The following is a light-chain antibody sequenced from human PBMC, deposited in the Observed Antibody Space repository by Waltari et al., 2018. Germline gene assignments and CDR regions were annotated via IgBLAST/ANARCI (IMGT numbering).Light chain of an antibody. J-gene: IGKJ5*01. CDR1: QSINSN. CDR3: QQYNNWPPVIT. CDR2: DAS. V-gene: IGKV3-15*01. Sequence: EIVMTQSPATLSVSPGERATLSCRTSQSINSNLACYQQKPGQAPRLLIYDASTRAIGIPARFSGSGSGTEFALTISSLQSEDFAVYYCQQYNNWPPVITFGQGTRLEIK.